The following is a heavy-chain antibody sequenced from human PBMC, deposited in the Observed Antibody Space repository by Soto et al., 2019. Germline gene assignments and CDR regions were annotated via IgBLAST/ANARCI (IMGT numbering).Heavy chain of an antibody. V-gene: IGHV3-53*01. Sequence: GGSLRLSCAASGFTVSSNYMSWVRQAPGTGLEWVSVIYSGGSTYYADSVKGRFTISRDNSKNTLYLQMSSRSAEDTAVYYCARDLLHYYDSSGYTYYYYGMDVWGQGTTVTVAS. D-gene: IGHD3-22*01. CDR1: GFTVSSNY. CDR2: IYSGGST. CDR3: ARDLLHYYDSSGYTYYYYGMDV. J-gene: IGHJ6*02.